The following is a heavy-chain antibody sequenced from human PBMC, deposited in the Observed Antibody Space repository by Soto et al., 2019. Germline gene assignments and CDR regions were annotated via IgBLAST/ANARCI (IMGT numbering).Heavy chain of an antibody. CDR3: ARHPNVDIVVVPAAFDYYYAMDV. Sequence: PSETLSLTCTVSGASISSSNYCWTWIRQPPGEGREGIGIICYSGSTYQKPSLKSRVTLSLDTSKTQLSLTLSSVTAADTAVYYCARHPNVDIVVVPAAFDYYYAMDVWGQGTMVTVSS. CDR2: ICYSGST. J-gene: IGHJ6*02. V-gene: IGHV4-39*01. D-gene: IGHD2-2*01. CDR1: GASISSSNYC.